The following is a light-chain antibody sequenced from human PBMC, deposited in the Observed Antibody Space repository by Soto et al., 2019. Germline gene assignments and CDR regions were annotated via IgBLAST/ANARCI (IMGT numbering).Light chain of an antibody. J-gene: IGKJ3*01. CDR3: QQYDNIRVT. Sequence: DIQMTQSPSSLSASIGDRVTISCHASEDISHYVNWYQQQPGKAPKLLNYDGYELQTGVPSRFSGSGSKTDFYLTISSLRPEDFASYYCQQYDNIRVTFGPGTRVDLK. CDR1: EDISHY. V-gene: IGKV1-33*01. CDR2: DGY.